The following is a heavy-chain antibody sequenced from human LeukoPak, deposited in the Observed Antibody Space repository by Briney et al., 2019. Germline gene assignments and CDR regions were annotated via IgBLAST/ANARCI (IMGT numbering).Heavy chain of an antibody. Sequence: SVKVSCKASGGTFSSYAISWVRQAPGQGLEWMGRIIPILGIANYAQKFQGRVTITADKSTSTAYMELSSLRSEDTAVYYCATLRLGELSPLWCYGMDVWGQGTTVTVSS. J-gene: IGHJ6*02. D-gene: IGHD3-16*02. CDR3: ATLRLGELSPLWCYGMDV. CDR2: IIPILGIA. CDR1: GGTFSSYA. V-gene: IGHV1-69*04.